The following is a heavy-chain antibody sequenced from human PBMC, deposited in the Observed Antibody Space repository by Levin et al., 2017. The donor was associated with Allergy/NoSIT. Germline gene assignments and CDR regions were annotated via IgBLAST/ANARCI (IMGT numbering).Heavy chain of an antibody. CDR3: SHTGYYFYPSGPLYFFEN. V-gene: IGHV2-5*02. CDR1: GFSLSTSGVG. Sequence: SGPTLVKPTQTLTLTCTFSGFSLSTSGVGVGWIRQPPGKALEWLAIIYWDDDKRYRPSLNSRLTITKDTSKNQVVLTMTNMDPVDTATYFCSHTGYYFYPSGPLYFFENWGQGTLVTVSS. J-gene: IGHJ4*02. CDR2: IYWDDDK. D-gene: IGHD3-22*01.